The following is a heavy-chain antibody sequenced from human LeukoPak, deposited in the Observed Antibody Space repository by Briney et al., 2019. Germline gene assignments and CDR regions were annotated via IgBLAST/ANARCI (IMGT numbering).Heavy chain of an antibody. CDR3: GRVGGRSKAAKGDAFDI. J-gene: IGHJ3*02. Sequence: GGSLRLSCAASGFTFSSYSMNWVRQAPGKGLEWVSSISSGSTYMYYADSVKGRFTISRDNAKNSMYLQMNSLKAEDTAVYYCGRVGGRSKAAKGDAFDIWGQGTMVTVSS. V-gene: IGHV3-21*01. CDR1: GFTFSSYS. D-gene: IGHD6-6*01. CDR2: ISSGSTYM.